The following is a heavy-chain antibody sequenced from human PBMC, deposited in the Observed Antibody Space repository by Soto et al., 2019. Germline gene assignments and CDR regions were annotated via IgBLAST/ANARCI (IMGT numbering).Heavy chain of an antibody. D-gene: IGHD6-19*01. J-gene: IGHJ4*02. CDR1: GFTFSGSA. CDR2: IRSKANSYAT. CDR3: TRLTPHSSGWFSDN. Sequence: EVQLVESGGGLVQPGGSLKLSCAASGFTFSGSAMHWVRQASGKGLEWVGRIRSKANSYATAYAASVKGRFTISRDDSKNTAYLQMNSLKTEDTAVYYCTRLTPHSSGWFSDNWGQGTLVTVSS. V-gene: IGHV3-73*02.